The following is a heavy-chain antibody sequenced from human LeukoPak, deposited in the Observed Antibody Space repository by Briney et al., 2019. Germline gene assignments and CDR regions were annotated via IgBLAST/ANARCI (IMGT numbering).Heavy chain of an antibody. CDR3: ARVNPYSSKFNWFDP. CDR2: INHSGST. Sequence: NPSETLSLTCAVYDGSLSGYYWSWIRQPPGKGLEWIGEINHSGSTNYNPSLKSRVTISVDTSKNQFSLKLSSVTAADTAVYYCARVNPYSSKFNWFDPWGQGTLVTVSS. V-gene: IGHV4-34*01. J-gene: IGHJ5*02. CDR1: DGSLSGYY. D-gene: IGHD6-13*01.